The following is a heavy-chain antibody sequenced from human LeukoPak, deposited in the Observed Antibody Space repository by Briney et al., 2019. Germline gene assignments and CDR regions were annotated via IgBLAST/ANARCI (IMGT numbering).Heavy chain of an antibody. J-gene: IGHJ1*01. D-gene: IGHD3-22*01. CDR3: ARVSYYYDSSGYYYPVPEYFQH. CDR1: GGTFSSYA. V-gene: IGHV1-69*05. CDR2: IIPIFGPA. Sequence: SVKVSCKASGGTFSSYAISWVRQAPGQGLEWMGGIIPIFGPANYAQKFQGRVTITTDESTSTAYMELSSLRSEDTAVYYCARVSYYYDSSGYYYPVPEYFQHWGQGTLVTVSS.